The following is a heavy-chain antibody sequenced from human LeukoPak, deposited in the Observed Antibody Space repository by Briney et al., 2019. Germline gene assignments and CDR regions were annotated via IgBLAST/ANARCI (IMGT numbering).Heavy chain of an antibody. CDR1: GFTFDDYA. J-gene: IGHJ4*02. D-gene: IGHD3-22*01. V-gene: IGHV3-9*01. Sequence: GRSLRLSCAASGFTFDDYAMHWVRQAPGKGLEWVSGISWNSGSIGYADSVKGRFTISRDNAKNSLYLQMNSLRAEDTAVYYCARQDSSGYYPWDYWGQGTLVTVSS. CDR2: ISWNSGSI. CDR3: ARQDSSGYYPWDY.